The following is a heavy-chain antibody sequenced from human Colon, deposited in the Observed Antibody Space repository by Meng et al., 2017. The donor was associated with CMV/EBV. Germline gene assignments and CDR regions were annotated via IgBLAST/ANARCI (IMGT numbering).Heavy chain of an antibody. CDR2: INSDETGA. Sequence: GESLKISCAASGFNFSTHWMHWVRQGPGKGLEWVARINSDETGANYAVSVKGRFTISRDNAKSTLYLQMNSLKDEDTATYYCARDPCGYGMDVWGQGTTVTVSS. CDR3: ARDPCGYGMDV. V-gene: IGHV3-74*01. CDR1: GFNFSTHW. J-gene: IGHJ6*02.